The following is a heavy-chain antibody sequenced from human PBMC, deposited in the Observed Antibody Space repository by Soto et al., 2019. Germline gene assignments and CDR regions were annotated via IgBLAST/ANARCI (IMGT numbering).Heavy chain of an antibody. D-gene: IGHD2-21*01. J-gene: IGHJ1*01. CDR1: GASITSTTYF. V-gene: IGHV4-39*01. CDR3: AKNLPRTGRCDY. CDR2: IYYSGRT. Sequence: QLQLQESGPGLVKPSETLTLTCSLSGASITSTTYFWAWIRQPPGKGLEWIGSIYYSGRTNYNPSLRSRVTISVDRSTNQFSLTMSSVTAAETAFYYCAKNLPRTGRCDYWGQGPSVTVSS.